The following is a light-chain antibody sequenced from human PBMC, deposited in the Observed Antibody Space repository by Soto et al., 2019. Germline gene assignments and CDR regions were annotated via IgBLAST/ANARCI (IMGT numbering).Light chain of an antibody. CDR3: LDDYNYPRT. Sequence: AIQMTQSPSSLSASVGDRVTMTCRASQGINNELAWYQQKPGKAPKLLIYAASNLHNGVPSRFSGSGSGTDFALTLSSLQPEDFATYFCLDDYNYPRTFGQGTKVE. CDR1: QGINNE. V-gene: IGKV1-6*01. J-gene: IGKJ1*01. CDR2: AAS.